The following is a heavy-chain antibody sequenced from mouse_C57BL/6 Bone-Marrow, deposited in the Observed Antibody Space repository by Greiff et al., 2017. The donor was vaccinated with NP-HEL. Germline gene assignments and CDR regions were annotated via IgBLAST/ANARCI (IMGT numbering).Heavy chain of an antibody. J-gene: IGHJ4*01. D-gene: IGHD2-12*01. Sequence: VQLQQSGAELARPGASVKLSCKASGYTFTSYGISWVKQRTGQGLEWIGEIYPRSGNTYYNEKFKGKATLTADKSSSTAYMELRSLTSEDSAVYFCARDFSYIYHPYYYAMDYWGQGTSVTVSS. CDR2: IYPRSGNT. CDR3: ARDFSYIYHPYYYAMDY. V-gene: IGHV1-81*01. CDR1: GYTFTSYG.